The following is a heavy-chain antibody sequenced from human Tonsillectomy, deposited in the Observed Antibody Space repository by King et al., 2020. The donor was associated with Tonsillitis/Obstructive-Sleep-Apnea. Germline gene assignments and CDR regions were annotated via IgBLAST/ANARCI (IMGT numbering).Heavy chain of an antibody. D-gene: IGHD4-23*01. Sequence: VQLQESGPGLVKPSETLSLTCTVSCGSISSYYWSWIRQPPGKGLEWIGYIYYSGSTNYNPSLKSRVTISVDTSKNQFSLKLSSVTAADTAVYYCARTPTVVTFDYWGQGTLVTVSS. V-gene: IGHV4-59*08. CDR1: CGSISSYY. J-gene: IGHJ4*02. CDR2: IYYSGST. CDR3: ARTPTVVTFDY.